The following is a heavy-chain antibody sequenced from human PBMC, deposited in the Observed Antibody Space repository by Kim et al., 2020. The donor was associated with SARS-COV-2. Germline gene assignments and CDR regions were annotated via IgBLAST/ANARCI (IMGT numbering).Heavy chain of an antibody. V-gene: IGHV1-69*13. CDR2: IIPIFGTA. J-gene: IGHJ4*02. D-gene: IGHD1-26*01. CDR3: AREGRYSGSYYVDYFDY. Sequence: SVKVSCKASGGTFSSYAISWVRQAPGQGLEWMGGIIPIFGTANYAQKFQGRVTITADESTSTAYMELSSLRSEDTAVYYCAREGRYSGSYYVDYFDYWGQGTLVTVSS. CDR1: GGTFSSYA.